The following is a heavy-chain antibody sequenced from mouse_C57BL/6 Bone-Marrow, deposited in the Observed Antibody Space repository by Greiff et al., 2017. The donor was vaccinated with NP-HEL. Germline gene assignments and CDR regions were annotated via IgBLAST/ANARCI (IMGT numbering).Heavy chain of an antibody. D-gene: IGHD2-4*01. CDR2: IWTGGGT. CDR1: GFSLTSYA. Sequence: VQLMESGPGLVAPSQSLSITCTVSGFSLTSYAISWVRQPPGKGLEWLGVIWTGGGTNYNSALKSRLSISKDNSKSQVFLKMNSLQTDDTARYYCARKRLRRDYYAMDYWGQGTSVTVSS. J-gene: IGHJ4*01. V-gene: IGHV2-9-1*01. CDR3: ARKRLRRDYYAMDY.